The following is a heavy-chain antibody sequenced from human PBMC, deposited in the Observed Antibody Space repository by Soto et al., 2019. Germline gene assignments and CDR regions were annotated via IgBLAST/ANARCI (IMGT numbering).Heavy chain of an antibody. D-gene: IGHD1-26*01. V-gene: IGHV5-51*01. CDR3: ARLSGSYYEPFDY. CDR2: IYPGGSDT. CDR1: GYSFTSYW. Sequence: PGESLKISCKGSGYSFTSYWIGWVRQMPGKGLEWMGIIYPGGSDTRYSPSFQGQVTISADKSISTAYLQWDSLKASDTAMYYCARLSGSYYEPFDYWGQGTLVTVSS. J-gene: IGHJ4*02.